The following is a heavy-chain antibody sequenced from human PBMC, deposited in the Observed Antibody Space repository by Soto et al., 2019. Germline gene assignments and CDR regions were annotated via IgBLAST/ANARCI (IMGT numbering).Heavy chain of an antibody. Sequence: EVQLVESGGGLVQPGGSLRVSCAASGFTFSSYWMHWVRQVPGKGLVWVSRISGDGSTTSYADSVRGRFTISRDNAKNTLYLQMNSLRAEDTALYYCTRPRYDGSGTPFAYWGQGALVNVSA. CDR3: TRPRYDGSGTPFAY. D-gene: IGHD3-22*01. CDR2: ISGDGSTT. CDR1: GFTFSSYW. J-gene: IGHJ4*02. V-gene: IGHV3-74*01.